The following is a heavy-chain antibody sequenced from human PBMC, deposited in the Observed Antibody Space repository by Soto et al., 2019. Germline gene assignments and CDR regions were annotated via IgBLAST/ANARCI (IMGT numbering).Heavy chain of an antibody. Sequence: ASVKVSCKVSGYTLTELSMHWVRQAPGKGLEWRGGFDPEDGETIYAQKFQGRDTMTEDTSTDTAYMELSSLRSEDTAVYYCATDRLYAPYAFDIWGQGTMVTVSS. D-gene: IGHD2-2*01. CDR1: GYTLTELS. J-gene: IGHJ3*02. CDR2: FDPEDGET. V-gene: IGHV1-24*01. CDR3: ATDRLYAPYAFDI.